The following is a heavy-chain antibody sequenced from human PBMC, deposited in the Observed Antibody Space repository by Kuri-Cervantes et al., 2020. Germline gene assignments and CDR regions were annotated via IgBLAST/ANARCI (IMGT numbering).Heavy chain of an antibody. D-gene: IGHD3-22*01. CDR1: GFTFSSYG. Sequence: GESLKISCAASGFTFSSYGMHWVRQAPGKGLEWVAVISYDGSNKYYADSVKGRFTISRDNSKNTLYLQMNSLRVEDTAIYYCATSDDSPGGDWGQGTLVTVSS. CDR3: ATSDDSPGGD. CDR2: ISYDGSNK. J-gene: IGHJ4*02. V-gene: IGHV3-30*03.